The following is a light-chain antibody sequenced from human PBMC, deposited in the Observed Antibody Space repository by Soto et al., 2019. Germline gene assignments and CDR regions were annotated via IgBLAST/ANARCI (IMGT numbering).Light chain of an antibody. CDR2: DVS. Sequence: DIQMTQSPSTLSASVGDRVTITCRASQTVERWLAWYQQKPGKAPNLLISDVSSLESGVPSRFSGSGSATEFTLTISGLQPDDFATHYCQQYKDSMWTFGQGTKVDIK. V-gene: IGKV1-5*01. J-gene: IGKJ1*01. CDR3: QQYKDSMWT. CDR1: QTVERW.